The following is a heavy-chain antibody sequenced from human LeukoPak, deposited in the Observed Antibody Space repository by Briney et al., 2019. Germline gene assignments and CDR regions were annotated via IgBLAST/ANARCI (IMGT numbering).Heavy chain of an antibody. V-gene: IGHV1-8*03. CDR3: ATSTRTLLLV. CDR1: GYTFTGYY. Sequence: ASVKVSCKASGYTFTGYYMHWVRQAPGQGLEWMGWMNPNSGNTGYAQKFQGRVTITRNTSISTAYMELSSLRSEDTAVYYCATSTRTLLLVWSEGTLVTVSS. J-gene: IGHJ4*02. D-gene: IGHD2/OR15-2a*01. CDR2: MNPNSGNT.